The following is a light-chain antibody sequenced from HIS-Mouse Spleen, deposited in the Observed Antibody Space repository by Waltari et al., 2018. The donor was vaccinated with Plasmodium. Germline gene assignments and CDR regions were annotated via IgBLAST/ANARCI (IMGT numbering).Light chain of an antibody. J-gene: IGKJ2*01. V-gene: IGKV2-30*02. CDR2: KVS. CDR1: QSLVHSDGNTY. Sequence: DVVMTQSPLSLPVTLGQPASISCRSSQSLVHSDGNTYLNWFQQRPGQSPRRLIYKVSNRDSGVPDRFSGSGSGTAFTLKISRVEAEDVGVYYCMQGTHWPPMYTFGQGTKLEIK. CDR3: MQGTHWPPMYT.